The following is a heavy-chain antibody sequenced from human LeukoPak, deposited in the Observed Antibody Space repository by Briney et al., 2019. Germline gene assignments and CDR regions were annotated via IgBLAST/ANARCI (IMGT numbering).Heavy chain of an antibody. CDR3: ARTGYSSGWYGTAFDI. Sequence: SETLSLTCTVSGGSISSYYWSWIRQPAGKGLEWIGRIYTSGSTNYNPSLKSRVTMSVDTSKNQFSLKLSSVTAADTAVYYCARTGYSSGWYGTAFDIWGRGTMVTVSS. J-gene: IGHJ3*02. V-gene: IGHV4-4*07. CDR1: GGSISSYY. D-gene: IGHD6-19*01. CDR2: IYTSGST.